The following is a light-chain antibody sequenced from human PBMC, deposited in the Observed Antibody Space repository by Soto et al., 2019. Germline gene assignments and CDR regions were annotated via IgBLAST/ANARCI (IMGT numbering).Light chain of an antibody. CDR2: GAS. CDR1: QSFGSN. V-gene: IGKV3-15*01. J-gene: IGKJ4*01. Sequence: EIVMTQSPATLSVSPGERATLSCRASQSFGSNLAWYQQKPGQAPRLLIYGASTRATGIPARFSGDGSGTEFTLIISSLQSEDFAVYYCQQYSNWPPVTFGGGTKVDIK. CDR3: QQYSNWPPVT.